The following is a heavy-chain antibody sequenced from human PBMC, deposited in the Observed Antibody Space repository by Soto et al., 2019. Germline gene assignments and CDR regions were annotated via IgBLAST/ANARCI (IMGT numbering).Heavy chain of an antibody. J-gene: IGHJ4*02. CDR2: IYYSGST. V-gene: IGHV4-31*03. CDR1: GGSFRSGGYY. Sequence: SETLSLTCTVSGGSFRSGGYYWSWIRPHPGKGLEWIGYIYYSGSTYYNPSLKSRVTIPADTSKNQFSLKLSSVTAADTAVYYCARDRSGYAHFDYWGQGALVTVSS. D-gene: IGHD5-12*01. CDR3: ARDRSGYAHFDY.